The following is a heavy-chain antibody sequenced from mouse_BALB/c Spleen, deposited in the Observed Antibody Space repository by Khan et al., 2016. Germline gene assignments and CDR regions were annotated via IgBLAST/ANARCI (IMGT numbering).Heavy chain of an antibody. CDR2: ILPGNGST. V-gene: IGHV1-9*01. Sequence: QVQLQQPGAELMKPGASVKISCKATGYRFSSYWIEWVKQRPGHGLEWIGEILPGNGSTNYHEKFKGKATFTADTSSNTAYMQLSRLTSEDSAVYYCARGAALLENAMDYWGQGTSATVSS. D-gene: IGHD2-10*01. CDR1: GYRFSSYW. J-gene: IGHJ4*01. CDR3: ARGAALLENAMDY.